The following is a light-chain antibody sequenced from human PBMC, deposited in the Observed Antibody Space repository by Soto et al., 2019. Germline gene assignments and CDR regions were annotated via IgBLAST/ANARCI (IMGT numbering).Light chain of an antibody. CDR3: LQHDTYPLT. CDR2: NGF. Sequence: DIQMTQSPSSLSASVGDRVTITCRASQGIRNHLLGWYQQKPGKAPKCLIYNGFSLQRGVPSRFSGSGSGTEFTLTISSLEPEDFATYYCLQHDTYPLTFGQGTKVEIK. CDR1: QGIRNH. V-gene: IGKV1-17*01. J-gene: IGKJ1*01.